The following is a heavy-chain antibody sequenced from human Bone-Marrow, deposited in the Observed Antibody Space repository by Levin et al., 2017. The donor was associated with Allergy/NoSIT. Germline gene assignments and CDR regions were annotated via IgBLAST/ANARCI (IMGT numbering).Heavy chain of an antibody. Sequence: SETLSLTCTVSGGSISSGDYYWRWIRQPPGKGLEWIGHVYYSGSTHLNPSLQSRVAISVDTSKNQFSLKMYSVTAADTALYFCARENFDCSVTTCYDNYWGQGMLVTVSS. V-gene: IGHV4-30-4*01. J-gene: IGHJ4*02. CDR1: GGSISSGDYY. CDR2: VYYSGST. CDR3: ARENFDCSVTTCYDNY. D-gene: IGHD2-2*01.